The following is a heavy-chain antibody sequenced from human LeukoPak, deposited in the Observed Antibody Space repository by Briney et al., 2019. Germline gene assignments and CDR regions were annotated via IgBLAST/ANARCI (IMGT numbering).Heavy chain of an antibody. D-gene: IGHD3-3*01. V-gene: IGHV1-18*01. CDR3: ARTITIFGVPDYYGMDV. Sequence: ASVKVSCKASGYTFTTYGISWVRQAPGQGLEWMGWISPDNGDTNYAQKFQGRVTMTTDTSTSTAYMELRSLRSDDTAVYYCARTITIFGVPDYYGMDVWGQGTTVTVSS. CDR1: GYTFTTYG. J-gene: IGHJ6*02. CDR2: ISPDNGDT.